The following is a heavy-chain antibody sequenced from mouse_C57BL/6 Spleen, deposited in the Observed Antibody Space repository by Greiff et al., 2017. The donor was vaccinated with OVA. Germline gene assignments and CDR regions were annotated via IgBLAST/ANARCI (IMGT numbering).Heavy chain of an antibody. V-gene: IGHV1-64*01. CDR3: ARESYDYDWFAY. CDR2: IHPNSGST. CDR1: GYTFTSYW. Sequence: VQLQQPGAELVKPGASVTLSCKASGYTFTSYWMHWVKQRPGQGLEWIGMIHPNSGSTNYNEKFKSKATLTVDTSSSTAYMQLSCLTSEDSAVYYCARESYDYDWFAYWGQGTLVTVSA. D-gene: IGHD2-4*01. J-gene: IGHJ3*01.